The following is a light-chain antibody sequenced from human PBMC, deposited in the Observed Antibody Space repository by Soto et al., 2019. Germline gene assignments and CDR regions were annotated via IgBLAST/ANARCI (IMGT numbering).Light chain of an antibody. CDR3: QQYSGSPPLT. CDR2: GAS. V-gene: IGKV3-20*01. Sequence: ENVLTQSPGTLSLSPGERATLSCRASQSISSSYLAWYQQKPGHPPRLLIYGASNRATGIPDRFSGSGSGTEFTPPISRMEPEDFAVYYCQQYSGSPPLTFGGGTKVEIK. CDR1: QSISSSY. J-gene: IGKJ4*01.